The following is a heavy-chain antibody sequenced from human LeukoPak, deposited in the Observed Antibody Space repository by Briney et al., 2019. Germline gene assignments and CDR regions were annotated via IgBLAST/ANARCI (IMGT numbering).Heavy chain of an antibody. V-gene: IGHV1-2*06. J-gene: IGHJ5*02. CDR3: ARSTRSVGWFDP. CDR2: INPNSGGT. CDR1: GYTFTGYY. Sequence: ASVKVSCKTFGYTFTGYYMHWVRQAPGQGLEWMGRINPNSGGTNYAQKFQGRVTMTRDTSISTAYMELSRLRSDDTAVYYCARSTRSVGWFDPWGQGTLVTVSS. D-gene: IGHD1-1*01.